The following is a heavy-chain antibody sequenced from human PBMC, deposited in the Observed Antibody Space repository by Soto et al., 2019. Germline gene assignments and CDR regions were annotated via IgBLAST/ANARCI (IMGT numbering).Heavy chain of an antibody. CDR3: ARSPTFYNYVWGNSTY. CDR1: GASFSPYQ. Sequence: PSETLSLTCAIYGASFSPYQWSWIRQSPGKGLEWIGEVNLSGNTYYNPSFKTRVTMSVDASKNQFSLKMGSLTAADTAIYYCARSPTFYNYVWGNSTYWGQGALVTVSS. D-gene: IGHD3-16*01. J-gene: IGHJ4*02. CDR2: VNLSGNT. V-gene: IGHV4-34*01.